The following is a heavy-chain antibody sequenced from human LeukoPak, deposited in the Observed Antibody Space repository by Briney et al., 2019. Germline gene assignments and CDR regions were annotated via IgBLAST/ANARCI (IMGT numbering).Heavy chain of an antibody. CDR1: GFTFSSYW. CDR3: ASFPDCGSTSSHGLCYYYYGMDV. V-gene: IGHV3-23*01. Sequence: GGSLRLSCAASGFTFSSYWMSWVRQAPGKGLEWVSAISGSGGSTYYADSVKGRFTISRDNSKNTLYLQMNSLRAEDTAVYYCASFPDCGSTSSHGLCYYYYGMDVWGQGTTVTVSS. J-gene: IGHJ6*02. D-gene: IGHD2-2*01. CDR2: ISGSGGST.